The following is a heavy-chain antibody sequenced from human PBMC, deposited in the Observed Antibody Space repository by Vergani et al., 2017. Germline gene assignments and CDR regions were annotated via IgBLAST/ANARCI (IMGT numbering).Heavy chain of an antibody. CDR3: AKGGSSSS. V-gene: IGHV3-9*01. CDR2: ISWNSGSI. CDR1: GFTLDDYA. J-gene: IGHJ4*02. Sequence: EVQLVESGGGLVQPGRSLRLFCAASGFTLDDYAMHWVRQAPGKGLEWVSGISWNSGSIGYADSVKGRFTISRDNGKNSLYLQMNSLRAEDTALYYCAKGGSSSSWGQGTLVTVSS. D-gene: IGHD6-13*01.